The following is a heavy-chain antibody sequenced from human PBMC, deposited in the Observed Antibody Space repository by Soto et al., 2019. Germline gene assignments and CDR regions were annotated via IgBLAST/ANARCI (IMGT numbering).Heavy chain of an antibody. CDR1: GFSLSTSGVG. D-gene: IGHD3-10*01. Sequence: QITLKESGPTLVKHTQPLTLTCTFSGFSLSTSGVGVGWIRQPPGKALEWLALIYWDDDKRYSPSLKSRLTITKDTSKNQVVLTMTNMDPVETATYYCAHTLWFGEFPDFDYWGQGTLVTVSS. J-gene: IGHJ4*02. V-gene: IGHV2-5*02. CDR2: IYWDDDK. CDR3: AHTLWFGEFPDFDY.